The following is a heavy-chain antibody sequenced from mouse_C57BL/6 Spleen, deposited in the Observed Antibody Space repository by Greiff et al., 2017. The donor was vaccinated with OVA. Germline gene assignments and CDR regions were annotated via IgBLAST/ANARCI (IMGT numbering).Heavy chain of an antibody. CDR1: GYAFSSSW. J-gene: IGHJ2*01. Sequence: QVQLQQSGPELVKPGASVKISCKASGYAFSSSWMNWVKQRPGKGLEWIGRIYPGGGDTNYNGKFKGKATLTADKSSSTAYMQLSSLTSEDSAVYFCARSSFTTVVANDYWGQGTTLTVSS. CDR3: ARSSFTTVVANDY. D-gene: IGHD1-1*01. CDR2: IYPGGGDT. V-gene: IGHV1-82*01.